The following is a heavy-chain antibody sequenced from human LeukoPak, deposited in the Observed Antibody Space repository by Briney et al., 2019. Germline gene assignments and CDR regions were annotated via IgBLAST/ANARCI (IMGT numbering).Heavy chain of an antibody. CDR3: ARERMYSGSGSTYPYYDY. D-gene: IGHD3-10*01. CDR2: IRYDGSNK. Sequence: PGGSLRLSCAASGFTFSSYGMHWVRQAPGKGLEWVAFIRYDGSNKYYADSVKGRFTISRDNSKNTLYLQMNSLRAEDTAEYFCARERMYSGSGSTYPYYDYWAREPWSPSPQ. V-gene: IGHV3-30*02. J-gene: IGHJ4*02. CDR1: GFTFSSYG.